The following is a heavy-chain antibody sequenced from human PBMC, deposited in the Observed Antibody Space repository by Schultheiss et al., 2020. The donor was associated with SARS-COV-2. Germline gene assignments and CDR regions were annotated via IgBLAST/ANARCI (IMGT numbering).Heavy chain of an antibody. CDR2: IWYDGSNK. V-gene: IGHV3-33*01. Sequence: GGSLRLSCAASGFTFSSYGMHWVRQAPGKGLEWVAVIWYDGSNKYYADSVKGRFTISRDNSKNTLYLQMNSLRAEDTAVYYCAREIGGGYCSGGSCRKGIKLSSVGFDYWGQGTLVTVSS. J-gene: IGHJ4*02. CDR3: AREIGGGYCSGGSCRKGIKLSSVGFDY. D-gene: IGHD2-15*01. CDR1: GFTFSSYG.